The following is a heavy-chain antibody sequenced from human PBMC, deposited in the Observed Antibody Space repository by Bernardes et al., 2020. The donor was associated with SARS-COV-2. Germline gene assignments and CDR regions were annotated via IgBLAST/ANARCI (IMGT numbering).Heavy chain of an antibody. V-gene: IGHV4-61*01. J-gene: IGHJ4*02. CDR3: ARSIDIGSSSGLFGY. Sequence: SETLSLTCTVSGGSVSSVSYYWSWLLQPPGKGLEWIGYIYYSGSTNYNPSLKSRVTISVDTSKNQFSLKLSSVTAADTAVYYCARSIDIGSSSGLFGYWGQGTLVTVSS. CDR2: IYYSGST. CDR1: GGSVSSVSYY. D-gene: IGHD6-6*01.